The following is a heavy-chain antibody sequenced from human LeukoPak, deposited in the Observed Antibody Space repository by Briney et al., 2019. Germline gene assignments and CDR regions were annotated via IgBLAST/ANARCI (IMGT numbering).Heavy chain of an antibody. D-gene: IGHD3-10*01. J-gene: IGHJ4*02. V-gene: IGHV3-48*02. Sequence: RGSLRLSCAASGFTFSTYSMNWVRQAPGKGLEWISYISSSSSTIYYADSVKGRFTISRDNAKNSLYLQMNSLRDEDTAVYYCARPLYYYGSGDDWGQGTLVTVSS. CDR3: ARPLYYYGSGDD. CDR1: GFTFSTYS. CDR2: ISSSSSTI.